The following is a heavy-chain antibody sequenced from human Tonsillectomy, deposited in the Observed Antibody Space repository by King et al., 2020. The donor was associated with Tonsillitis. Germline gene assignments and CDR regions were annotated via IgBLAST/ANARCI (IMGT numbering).Heavy chain of an antibody. Sequence: VQLVESGGGVVQPGRSLRLSCAASGFTFSSYAMHWVRQAPGKGLEWVAVISYDGSNKYYADSVKGRFTISRDNSKNTLYLQMNSLRAADTAVYYCARDLNNGYNSRFFDYWGQGTLVTVSS. V-gene: IGHV3-30*04. CDR2: ISYDGSNK. CDR3: ARDLNNGYNSRFFDY. J-gene: IGHJ4*02. CDR1: GFTFSSYA. D-gene: IGHD5-24*01.